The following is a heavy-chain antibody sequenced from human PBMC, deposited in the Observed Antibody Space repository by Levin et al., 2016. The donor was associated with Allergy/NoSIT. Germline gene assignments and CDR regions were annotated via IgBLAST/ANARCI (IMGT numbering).Heavy chain of an antibody. D-gene: IGHD2-15*01. CDR2: IKQDGSEK. V-gene: IGHV3-7*01. CDR1: GFTFSSYW. Sequence: GGSLRLSCAASGFTFSSYWMSWVRQAPGKGLEWVANIKQDGSEKYYVDSVQGRFTISRDNAKNSLSLLMSSLRAEDTAVYYCARVPCSGGSCYDFYYYYGMDVWGQGTTVTVSS. J-gene: IGHJ6*02. CDR3: ARVPCSGGSCYDFYYYYGMDV.